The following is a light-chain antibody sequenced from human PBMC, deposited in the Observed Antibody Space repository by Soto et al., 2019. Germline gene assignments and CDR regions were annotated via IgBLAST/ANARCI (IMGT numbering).Light chain of an antibody. CDR1: HNINTY. CDR3: QQSFSTLT. J-gene: IGKJ5*01. CDR2: ATS. V-gene: IGKV1-39*01. Sequence: DIQMTQSPSSLPAAVGDRVTITCRASHNINTYLNWYQQKPGKAPRLLICATSRLQSGVPSRFSGRGSGTDFTLTISSLRTEDFATYYCQQSFSTLTFGQGTRLENK.